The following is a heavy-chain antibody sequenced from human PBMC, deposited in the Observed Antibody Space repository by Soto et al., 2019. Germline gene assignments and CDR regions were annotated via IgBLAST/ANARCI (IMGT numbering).Heavy chain of an antibody. CDR1: GYTFTSYA. J-gene: IGHJ6*02. Sequence: GASVKVSCKASGYTFTSYAMHWVRQAPGQRLEWMGWISAGNGNTKYSQKFQGRVTITRDTSASTAYMELSSLRSEDTAVYYCARDYGGYYYGMDVWGQGTTVTVSS. CDR2: ISAGNGNT. D-gene: IGHD3-10*01. V-gene: IGHV1-3*01. CDR3: ARDYGGYYYGMDV.